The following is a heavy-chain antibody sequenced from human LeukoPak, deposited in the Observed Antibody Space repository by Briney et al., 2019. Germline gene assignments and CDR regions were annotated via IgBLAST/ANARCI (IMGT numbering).Heavy chain of an antibody. Sequence: SQTLSLTCAISGDSVSSNSAAWNWIRQSPSRGLEWLGRTYYRSKWYNDYAVSVKSRITINPDTSKNQFSLQLNSVTPEDTAVYYCAREGHLPTLTWTHYYYFDYWGQGTLVTVSS. CDR2: TYYRSKWYN. V-gene: IGHV6-1*01. CDR1: GDSVSSNSAA. J-gene: IGHJ4*02. D-gene: IGHD3-10*01. CDR3: AREGHLPTLTWTHYYYFDY.